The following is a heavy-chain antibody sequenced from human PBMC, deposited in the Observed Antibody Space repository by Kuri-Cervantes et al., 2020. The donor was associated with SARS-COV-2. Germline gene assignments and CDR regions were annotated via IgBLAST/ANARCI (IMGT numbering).Heavy chain of an antibody. Sequence: CSVSGGSISSYYWSWIRQPTGKGLEWIGYIYYSGSTNYNPYLKSRVTISVDTSKNQFPLKLSSVTAADTAVYYCARDAVRADDFWSGYNNWFDPWGQGTLVTVSS. CDR2: IYYSGST. V-gene: IGHV4-59*01. CDR3: ARDAVRADDFWSGYNNWFDP. D-gene: IGHD3-3*01. CDR1: GGSISSYY. J-gene: IGHJ5*02.